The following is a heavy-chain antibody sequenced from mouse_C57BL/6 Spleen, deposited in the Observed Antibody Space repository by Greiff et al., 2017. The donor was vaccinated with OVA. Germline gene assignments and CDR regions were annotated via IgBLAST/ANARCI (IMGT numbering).Heavy chain of an antibody. Sequence: EVKLQESGPELVKPGASVKISCKASGYSFTGYYMNWVKQSPEKSLEWIGEINPSTGGTTYNQKFKAKATLTVDKSSSTAYMQLKSLTSEDSAVYYCARPAPFDYWGQGTTLTVSS. J-gene: IGHJ2*01. CDR3: ARPAPFDY. CDR2: INPSTGGT. CDR1: GYSFTGYY. V-gene: IGHV1-42*01.